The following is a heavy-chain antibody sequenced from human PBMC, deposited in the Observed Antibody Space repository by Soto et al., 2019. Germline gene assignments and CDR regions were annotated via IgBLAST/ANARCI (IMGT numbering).Heavy chain of an antibody. Sequence: PSETLSLTCAVSCDSISSTRWWSWVRQSPGKGLEWIGDIYHGGSTNYNPSLKSRVTISLDKSKNQFSLKLSSVTAADTAVYYCARTGYSKIGWFDPWGQGTLVTVSS. V-gene: IGHV4-4*02. CDR2: IYHGGST. J-gene: IGHJ5*02. CDR1: CDSISSTRW. CDR3: ARTGYSKIGWFDP. D-gene: IGHD3-9*01.